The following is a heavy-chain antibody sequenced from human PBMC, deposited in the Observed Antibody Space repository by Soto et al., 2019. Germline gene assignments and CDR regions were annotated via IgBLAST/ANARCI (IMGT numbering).Heavy chain of an antibody. CDR2: IIPIFGTA. Sequence: QVQLVQSGAEVKKPGSSVKVSCKASGGTFSSYAISWVRQAPGQGLEWMGGIIPIFGTANYAQKFQGRVTIPADESTSTAYMERSSLRSEDTAVYYCGRGRWLTTGPGYFDLWGRGTLVTVSS. CDR1: GGTFSSYA. V-gene: IGHV1-69*01. J-gene: IGHJ2*01. CDR3: GRGRWLTTGPGYFDL. D-gene: IGHD1-1*01.